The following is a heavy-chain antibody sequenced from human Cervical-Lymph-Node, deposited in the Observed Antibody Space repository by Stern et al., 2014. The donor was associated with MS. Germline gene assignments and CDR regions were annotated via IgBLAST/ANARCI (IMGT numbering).Heavy chain of an antibody. V-gene: IGHV5-51*01. CDR3: ARQSCSSTSCLNYGMDV. Sequence: EVQLEESGAEVKKPGESLKISCKGSGYSFTSYWIGWVRQMPGKGLEWMGIIYPGDSDTRYSPSFQGQVPISADKSISTAYLQWSSLKASDTAMYYCARQSCSSTSCLNYGMDVWGQGTTVTVSS. CDR2: IYPGDSDT. CDR1: GYSFTSYW. D-gene: IGHD2-2*01. J-gene: IGHJ6*02.